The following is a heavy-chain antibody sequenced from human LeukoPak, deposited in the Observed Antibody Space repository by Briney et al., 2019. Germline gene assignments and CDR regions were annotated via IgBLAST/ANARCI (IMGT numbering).Heavy chain of an antibody. CDR2: INGDGGST. Sequence: GGSLRLSCEASGFTFDHYAMHWVRQGPGKGLEWVSLINGDGGSTHHADSVKGRFTISRDNSRNSLYLQMNSLTTEDTALYYCAKDMAYTTGWYGIDYWGQGTLATVSS. CDR3: AKDMAYTTGWYGIDY. D-gene: IGHD6-19*01. J-gene: IGHJ4*02. V-gene: IGHV3-43*02. CDR1: GFTFDHYA.